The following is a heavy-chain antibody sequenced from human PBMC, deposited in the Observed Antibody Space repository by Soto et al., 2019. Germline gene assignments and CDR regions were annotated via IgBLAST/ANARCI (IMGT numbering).Heavy chain of an antibody. V-gene: IGHV1-18*04. Sequence: GASVKVSCNASGYTFTSYGISWVRQAPGQGLEWMGWISAYNGNTNYAQKLQGRVTMTTDTSTSTAYMELRSLRSDDTAVYYCARESFYDFWSGYYLGRGGYYGMDVWGQGTTVTVSS. J-gene: IGHJ6*02. CDR1: GYTFTSYG. CDR3: ARESFYDFWSGYYLGRGGYYGMDV. D-gene: IGHD3-3*01. CDR2: ISAYNGNT.